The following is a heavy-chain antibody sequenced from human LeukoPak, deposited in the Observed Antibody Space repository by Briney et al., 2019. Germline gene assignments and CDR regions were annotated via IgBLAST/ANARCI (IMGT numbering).Heavy chain of an antibody. D-gene: IGHD3-10*01. J-gene: IGHJ4*02. CDR1: GYTFTSYY. CDR3: ARDRSVRFGELSEVGAYFDY. V-gene: IGHV1-46*01. Sequence: ASVKVSCKASGYTFTSYYMHWVRQAPGQGLEWMGIINPSGGSTSYAQKLQGRVTMTRDTSTSTVYMELSSLRSEDTAVYYCARDRSVRFGELSEVGAYFDYWGQGTLVTVSS. CDR2: INPSGGST.